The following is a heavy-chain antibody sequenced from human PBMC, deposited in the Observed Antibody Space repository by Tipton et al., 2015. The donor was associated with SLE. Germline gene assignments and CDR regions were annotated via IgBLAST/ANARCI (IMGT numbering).Heavy chain of an antibody. D-gene: IGHD1/OR15-1a*01. CDR3: AKFEKTTDFYLDS. CDR2: ISGGGGST. CDR1: GFTFSGYA. Sequence: QLVQSGGGLIQSGGSLRLSCATSGFTFSGYALSWVRRAPGKGLEWVSAISGGGGSTYYADFVKGRFSISIDKSKKTLFLQMNSLRVDDTATYYCAKFEKTTDFYLDSWGQGTLVSVSS. V-gene: IGHV3-23*04. J-gene: IGHJ4*02.